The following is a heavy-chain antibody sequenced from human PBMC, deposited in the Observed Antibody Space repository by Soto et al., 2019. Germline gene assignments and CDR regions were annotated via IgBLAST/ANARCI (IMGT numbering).Heavy chain of an antibody. J-gene: IGHJ4*02. CDR1: GGSVSNKTYY. D-gene: IGHD4-17*01. Sequence: TLSLTCSVSGGSVSNKTYYWSWIRQPPGKRLEWIGYVYYSGTTNYNPSLKSRVTTSVDLSKNQFSLRLSSVTTADTALYYCARTTAVPNTLRSRYFFDYWGQGTLVTVSS. V-gene: IGHV4-61*01. CDR2: VYYSGTT. CDR3: ARTTAVPNTLRSRYFFDY.